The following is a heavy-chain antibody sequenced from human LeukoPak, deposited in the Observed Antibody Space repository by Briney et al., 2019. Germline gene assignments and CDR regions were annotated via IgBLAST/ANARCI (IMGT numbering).Heavy chain of an antibody. V-gene: IGHV3-23*01. CDR2: ISGSGGSI. D-gene: IGHD3-22*01. CDR1: GFTFSDYA. CDR3: ATHYYDSSGYYSPDY. Sequence: PGGSLRLSCTASGFTFSDYAMSWVRQAPGKGLEWVSGISGSGGSIRYADSVKGRFIISRDNSKNTLYLQMNSLRAEDTAVYYCATHYYDSSGYYSPDYWGQGTLVTVSS. J-gene: IGHJ4*02.